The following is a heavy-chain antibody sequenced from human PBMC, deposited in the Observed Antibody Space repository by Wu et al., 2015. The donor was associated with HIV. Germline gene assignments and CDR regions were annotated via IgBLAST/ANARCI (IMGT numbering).Heavy chain of an antibody. J-gene: IGHJ2*01. CDR2: ISPYNGDT. CDR3: VWVAVTYDWYFDL. D-gene: IGHD4-11*01. CDR1: GYTFTSYG. Sequence: QVQLVQSGAEMKKPGAAVKVSCKASGYTFTSYGISWVRQAPGQGLEWMGWISPYNGDTNYAQKLQDRVTMTTDISTTTAYMELRSLRSDDTAVYYCVWVAVTYDWYFDLWGRGTLVTVSS. V-gene: IGHV1-18*01.